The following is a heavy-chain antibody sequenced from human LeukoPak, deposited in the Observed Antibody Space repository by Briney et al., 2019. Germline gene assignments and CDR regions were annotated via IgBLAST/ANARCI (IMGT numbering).Heavy chain of an antibody. CDR2: INHSRSA. D-gene: IGHD2-2*01. V-gene: IGHV4-34*01. CDR3: ARGGRGYCSSTSCRTRNWFDP. J-gene: IGHJ5*02. Sequence: SETLSLTCAVCGESFSGYYWSWIRQPPGKGLEWMGEINHSRSAKYNPSIKSRVTISVDTSKNQFSLKLSSVTAADTAVYYCARGGRGYCSSTSCRTRNWFDPWGQGTLVTVSS. CDR1: GESFSGYY.